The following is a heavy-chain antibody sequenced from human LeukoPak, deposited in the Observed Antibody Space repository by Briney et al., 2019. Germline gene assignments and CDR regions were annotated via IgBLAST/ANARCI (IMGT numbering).Heavy chain of an antibody. Sequence: PSETLSLTCAVYGGSFSGYYWSWIRQPPGKGLEWIGEINHSGSTNYNPSLKGRVTISVDTSKNQFSLKLSSVTAADTAVYYCARGVGTVVYWGQGTLVTVSS. J-gene: IGHJ4*02. D-gene: IGHD5-18*01. V-gene: IGHV4-34*01. CDR2: INHSGST. CDR3: ARGVGTVVY. CDR1: GGSFSGYY.